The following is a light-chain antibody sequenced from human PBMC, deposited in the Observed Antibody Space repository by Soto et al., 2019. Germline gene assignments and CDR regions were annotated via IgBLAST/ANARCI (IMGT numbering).Light chain of an antibody. CDR2: ENN. CDR1: SSNIGTTY. Sequence: QSVLTQPPSVSAAPGQRVTLSCSGSSSNIGTTYVSWYQQLPGTVPKLLMYENNKRPSGIPDRFSGSKSATSATLDITGLQTGDEADYYCGAWDDSVSAYVFGTGTKLTVL. CDR3: GAWDDSVSAYV. V-gene: IGLV1-51*02. J-gene: IGLJ1*01.